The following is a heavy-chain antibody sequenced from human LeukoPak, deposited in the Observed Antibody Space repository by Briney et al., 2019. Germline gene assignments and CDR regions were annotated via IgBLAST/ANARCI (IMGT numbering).Heavy chain of an antibody. J-gene: IGHJ4*02. D-gene: IGHD6-13*01. CDR3: TRYSSSGLDY. CDR1: GFTFSGSA. Sequence: PGGSLKLSCAASGFTFSGSAMHWVRQASGKGLEWVGRIRSKANSYATAYAASVKGRFTISRDDSKNTAYLQMNSLKTEDTAVYYCTRYSSSGLDYWGQGTLVTVSS. V-gene: IGHV3-73*01. CDR2: IRSKANSYAT.